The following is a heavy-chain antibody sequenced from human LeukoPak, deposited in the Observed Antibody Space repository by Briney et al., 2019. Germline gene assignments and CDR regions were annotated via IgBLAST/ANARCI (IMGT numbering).Heavy chain of an antibody. CDR1: GGSMSTYY. Sequence: PSQTLSLTCTVSGGSMSTYYWTWIRQPPGKGLHWNGFIYYTGSTNYNPSLQSRVTISIDTSKNQFSLKLSSVTAADTAVYYCAGMRITTPTVRTLDYWGQGTLVTVSS. J-gene: IGHJ4*02. CDR3: AGMRITTPTVRTLDY. D-gene: IGHD1-14*01. V-gene: IGHV4-59*01. CDR2: IYYTGST.